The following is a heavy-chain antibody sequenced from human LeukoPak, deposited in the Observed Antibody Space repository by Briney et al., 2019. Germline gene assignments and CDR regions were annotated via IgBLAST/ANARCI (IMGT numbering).Heavy chain of an antibody. D-gene: IGHD3-10*01. Sequence: GESLKISCKGSGYSFTSYWIGWVRQMPGKGLEWMGIIYPGDSDTRYSPSFPGQVTISADKSISTAYLQWSSLKASDTAMYYCARHRQLIRGANYYYYGMDVWGQGTTVTVSS. V-gene: IGHV5-51*01. CDR1: GYSFTSYW. CDR2: IYPGDSDT. J-gene: IGHJ6*02. CDR3: ARHRQLIRGANYYYYGMDV.